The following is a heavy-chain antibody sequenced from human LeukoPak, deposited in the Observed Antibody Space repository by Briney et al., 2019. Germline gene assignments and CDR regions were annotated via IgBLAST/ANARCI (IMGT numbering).Heavy chain of an antibody. CDR1: GYTFTSYA. J-gene: IGHJ4*02. Sequence: ASVKVSCKASGYTFTSYAMNWVRQAPGQGLEWMGWINTNTGKPTYAQGFTGRFVFSLDSSDSTAYLQINSLNAEGTAVYYCAGAASLDYWGQGTLVTASS. V-gene: IGHV7-4-1*02. CDR2: INTNTGKP. CDR3: AGAASLDY. D-gene: IGHD2-2*01.